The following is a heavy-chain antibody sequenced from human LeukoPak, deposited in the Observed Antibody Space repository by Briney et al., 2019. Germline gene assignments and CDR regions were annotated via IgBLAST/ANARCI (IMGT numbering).Heavy chain of an antibody. CDR1: GASITSSY. V-gene: IGHV4-59*01. J-gene: IGHJ5*02. D-gene: IGHD3-10*01. Sequence: NPSETLSLTSSVSGASITSSYWSWIRQTPGKGLEWIGNIYSGSTNYNPSFESRVTVSLDTSKNQFSLRLTSVTAADTALYYCARDGYGSGSYGWFDPWGQGTLVTVSS. CDR3: ARDGYGSGSYGWFDP. CDR2: IYSGST.